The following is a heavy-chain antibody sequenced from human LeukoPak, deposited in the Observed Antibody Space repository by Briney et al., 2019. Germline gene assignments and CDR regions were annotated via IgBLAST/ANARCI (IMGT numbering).Heavy chain of an antibody. CDR1: GFTFDDYA. J-gene: IGHJ5*02. CDR3: AKGLSSSWSNWFDP. CDR2: ISWNSGSI. Sequence: GGSLGLSCAASGFTFDDYAMHWVRQAPGKGLEWVSGISWNSGSIGYADSVKGRFTISRDNAKNSLYLQMNSLRAEDTALYYCAKGLSSSWSNWFDPWGQGTLVTVSS. D-gene: IGHD6-13*01. V-gene: IGHV3-9*01.